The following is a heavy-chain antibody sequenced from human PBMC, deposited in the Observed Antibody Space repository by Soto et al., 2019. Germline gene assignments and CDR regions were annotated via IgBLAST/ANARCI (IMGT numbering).Heavy chain of an antibody. CDR2: TWFDGSNK. CDR1: GFTFSSYG. CDR3: ARDPAGVRGNFDY. D-gene: IGHD3-10*01. V-gene: IGHV3-33*01. Sequence: QGQLVESGGGVVQPGGSLRLSCAASGFTFSSYGMHWVRQAPGKGLEWVAGTWFDGSNKYYAESVKGRFTISRDSSKNTVHLQMNSLRVEDTAVYHCARDPAGVRGNFDYWGQGTLVSVSS. J-gene: IGHJ4*02.